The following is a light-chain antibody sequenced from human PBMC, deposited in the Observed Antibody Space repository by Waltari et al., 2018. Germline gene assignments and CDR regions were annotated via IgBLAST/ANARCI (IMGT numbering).Light chain of an antibody. CDR3: MQGTHWPYT. V-gene: IGKV2-30*02. J-gene: IGKJ2*01. CDR2: RVS. Sequence: DVVMTQSPLSLPVTLGPAASISCTSSQSLVHSDGNTHLNWFQKRPGQSPRRLIYRVSKRDSGVPDRFSGSGSGTDFTLKISRVEAEDVGIYYCMQGTHWPYTFGQGTKLDIK. CDR1: QSLVHSDGNTH.